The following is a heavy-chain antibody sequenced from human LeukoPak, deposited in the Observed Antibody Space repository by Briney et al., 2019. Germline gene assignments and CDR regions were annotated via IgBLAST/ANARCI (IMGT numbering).Heavy chain of an antibody. D-gene: IGHD5-24*01. V-gene: IGHV3-7*03. Sequence: GGSLRLSCAASGFTFSSYWMSWVRQAPGKGLEWVANIKQDGSEKYYVDSVKGRFTISRDNAKNSLYLQMNSLTAEDTAVYYCAISVEMATIGDHWGQGILVTVS. CDR3: AISVEMATIGDH. CDR2: IKQDGSEK. CDR1: GFTFSSYW. J-gene: IGHJ4*02.